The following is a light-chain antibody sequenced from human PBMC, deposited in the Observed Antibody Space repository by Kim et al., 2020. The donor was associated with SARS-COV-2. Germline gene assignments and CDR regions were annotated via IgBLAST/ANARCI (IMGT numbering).Light chain of an antibody. V-gene: IGLV2-14*03. CDR1: SSDVGGYNY. J-gene: IGLJ2*01. CDR2: DVS. CDR3: SSYTSSSTVV. Sequence: LSQPASVSGSPGQSITISCTGTSSDVGGYNYVSWYQQHPGKAPKLMIYDVSNRPSGVSNRFSGSKSGNTASLTISGLQVEDEADYYCSSYTSSSTVVFGGGTQLTVL.